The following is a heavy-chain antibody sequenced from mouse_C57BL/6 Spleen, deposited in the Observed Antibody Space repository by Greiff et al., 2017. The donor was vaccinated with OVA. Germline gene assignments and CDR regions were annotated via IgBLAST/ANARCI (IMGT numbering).Heavy chain of an antibody. CDR2: IRYDGSN. V-gene: IGHV3-6*01. CDR1: GYSITSGYY. J-gene: IGHJ3*01. CDR3: AREGGPRFAY. D-gene: IGHD1-1*02. Sequence: EVKLEESGPGLVKPSQSLSLTCNVSGYSITSGYYWYWIRQLPGNILEWMGFIRYDGSNNYNPSLKNRISLTRDTSKNQFCLKLNSVTTVDTATYDCAREGGPRFAYWGKGTLVTVSA.